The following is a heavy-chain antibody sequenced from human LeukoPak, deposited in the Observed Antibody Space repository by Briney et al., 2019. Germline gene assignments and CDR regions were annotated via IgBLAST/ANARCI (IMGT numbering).Heavy chain of an antibody. CDR3: ARGIQLWLLGY. Sequence: PGGSLRLSCAASGFTFSSYGMHWVRQAPGEGLEWVAVIWYDGSNKYYADSVKGRFTISRDNSKNTLYLQMNSLRAEDTAVYYCARGIQLWLLGYWGQGTLVTVSS. V-gene: IGHV3-33*01. J-gene: IGHJ4*02. CDR2: IWYDGSNK. CDR1: GFTFSSYG. D-gene: IGHD5-18*01.